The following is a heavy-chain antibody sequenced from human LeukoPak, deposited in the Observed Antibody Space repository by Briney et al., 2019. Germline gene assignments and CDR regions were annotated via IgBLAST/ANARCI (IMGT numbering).Heavy chain of an antibody. V-gene: IGHV3-23*01. CDR2: ISGSGGST. J-gene: IGHJ3*02. CDR3: AREGAAAGPWGSHDAFDI. D-gene: IGHD6-13*01. CDR1: GFTFSSYA. Sequence: PGGSLRLSCAASGFTFSSYAMSWVRQAPGKGLEWVSAISGSGGSTYYADSVKGRFTISRDNSKNTLYLQMNSLRAEDTAVYYCAREGAAAGPWGSHDAFDIWGQGTMVTVSS.